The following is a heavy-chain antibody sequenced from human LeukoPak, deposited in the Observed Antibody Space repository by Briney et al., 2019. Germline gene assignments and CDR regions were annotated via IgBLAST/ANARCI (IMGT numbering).Heavy chain of an antibody. Sequence: SETLSLTCTVSGGSISSSTSYWGWIRQPPGKGLEWIGYIYYSGRTYYNPSLKSRLTISVDTSKNQFSLKLSSVTAADTAVYYCASLRVTTYYFDYRGQGTLVTVSS. D-gene: IGHD2-21*02. V-gene: IGHV4-39*01. CDR1: GGSISSSTSY. CDR2: IYYSGRT. CDR3: ASLRVTTYYFDY. J-gene: IGHJ4*02.